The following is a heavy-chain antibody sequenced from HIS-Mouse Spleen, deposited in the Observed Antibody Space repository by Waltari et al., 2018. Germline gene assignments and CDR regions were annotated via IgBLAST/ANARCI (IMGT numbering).Heavy chain of an antibody. J-gene: IGHJ3*02. V-gene: IGHV4-4*07. CDR3: ARDFHDFWSGYYGGDKKHDAFDI. Sequence: QVQLQESGPGLVKPSETLSLTCTVSGGSISSYYWSWIRQPAGQGLKWIGRIYTSGSTNYNPSLKSRVTMSVDTSKNQFSLKLSSVTAADTAVYYCARDFHDFWSGYYGGDKKHDAFDIWGQGTMVTVSS. CDR2: IYTSGST. CDR1: GGSISSYY. D-gene: IGHD3-3*01.